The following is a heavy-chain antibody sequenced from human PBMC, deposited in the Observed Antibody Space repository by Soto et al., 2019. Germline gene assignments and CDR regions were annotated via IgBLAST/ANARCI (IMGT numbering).Heavy chain of an antibody. Sequence: GGSLRLSCASSGFTFSXSAIHWVRQASGRGLEWVVRVRTKANSYATAYAESVKGRFTISRDDSKNTSYLQMNSLKTEDTAVYYCSRDRSGIEGATPDWGQGTLVTVSS. CDR1: GFTFSXSA. D-gene: IGHD1-26*01. V-gene: IGHV3-73*01. J-gene: IGHJ4*02. CDR2: VRTKANSYAT. CDR3: SRDRSGIEGATPD.